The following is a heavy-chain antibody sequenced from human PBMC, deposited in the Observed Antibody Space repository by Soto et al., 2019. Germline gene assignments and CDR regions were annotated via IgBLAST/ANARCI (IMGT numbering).Heavy chain of an antibody. CDR1: GYMFTSHA. Sequence: QVQLVQSGAEVKKPGASVKVSCKASGYMFTSHAITWVRQAPGQGLEWMGWISAYNGHTNYAQKLQGRVTMTIDTSTSTVYMELRNLRSDDTAVYYCARVTVIAAAIGFNWFDPWGQGTLVTVSS. V-gene: IGHV1-18*01. CDR2: ISAYNGHT. D-gene: IGHD6-13*01. CDR3: ARVTVIAAAIGFNWFDP. J-gene: IGHJ5*02.